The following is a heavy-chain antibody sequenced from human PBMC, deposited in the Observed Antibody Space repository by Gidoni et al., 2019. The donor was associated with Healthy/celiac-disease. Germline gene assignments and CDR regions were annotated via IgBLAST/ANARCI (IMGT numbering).Heavy chain of an antibody. J-gene: IGHJ4*02. CDR3: AAASRDGYNGYGY. CDR1: GFTFTSSA. Sequence: QMQLVQSGPEVKKPGTSVKVSCKASGFTFTSSAVQWVRQARGQRLEWIGWIVVGSGNTNYAQKFQERVTITRDMSTSTAYMELSSLRSEDTAVYYCAAASRDGYNGYGYWGQGTLVTVSS. D-gene: IGHD3-10*01. CDR2: IVVGSGNT. V-gene: IGHV1-58*01.